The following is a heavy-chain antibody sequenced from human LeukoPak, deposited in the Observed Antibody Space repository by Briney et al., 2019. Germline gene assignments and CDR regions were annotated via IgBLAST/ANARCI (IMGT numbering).Heavy chain of an antibody. Sequence: SVKVSCKASGGTFSSYAISWVRQAPGQGLEWMGRIIPILGIANYAQKFQGRVTITADKSTSTAYMELSSLRSEDTAVYYCARDCSSTSCRKTAYYYGMDVWGQGTTVTVSS. V-gene: IGHV1-69*04. J-gene: IGHJ6*02. CDR2: IIPILGIA. CDR1: GGTFSSYA. CDR3: ARDCSSTSCRKTAYYYGMDV. D-gene: IGHD2-2*01.